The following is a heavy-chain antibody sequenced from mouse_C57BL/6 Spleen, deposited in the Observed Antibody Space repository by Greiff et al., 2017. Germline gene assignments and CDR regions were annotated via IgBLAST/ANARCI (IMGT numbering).Heavy chain of an antibody. D-gene: IGHD1-1*01. V-gene: IGHV1-80*01. Sequence: QVQLKQSGAELVKPGASVKISCKASGYAFSSYWMNWVKQRPGKGLEWIGQIYPGDGDTNYNGKFKGKATLTADKSSSTAYMQLSSLTSEDSAVYFCARTLITTVVRGFDYWGQGTTLTVSS. CDR3: ARTLITTVVRGFDY. CDR1: GYAFSSYW. CDR2: IYPGDGDT. J-gene: IGHJ2*01.